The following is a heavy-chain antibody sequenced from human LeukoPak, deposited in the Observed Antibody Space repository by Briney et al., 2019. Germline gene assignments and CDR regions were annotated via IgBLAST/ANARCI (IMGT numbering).Heavy chain of an antibody. CDR3: ARVTGTTAGDH. J-gene: IGHJ5*02. CDR2: ISSGSTSI. V-gene: IGHV3-21*01. Sequence: GGSLRLSCAASGFTFSSYSMNWVRQAPGKGLEWVSSISSGSTSIYYADSVKGRFTISRDNAKNSLYLQMNSLRAEDTAVYYCARVTGTTAGDHWGQGTLVSVSS. CDR1: GFTFSSYS. D-gene: IGHD1-1*01.